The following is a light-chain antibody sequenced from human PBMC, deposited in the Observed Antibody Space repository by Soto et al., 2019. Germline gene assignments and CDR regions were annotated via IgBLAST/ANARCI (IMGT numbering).Light chain of an antibody. CDR3: QVWATNTVI. V-gene: IGLV3-21*02. CDR1: NIGSKS. J-gene: IGLJ2*01. CDR2: DDS. Sequence: SYELTQPPSVSVAPGQTATITCGGNNIGSKSVHWYQQKPGQAPVLVVYDDSDRPSGIPERISGSNSGNTATLTISGVEAGDEADYYCQVWATNTVIFGGGTKLTVL.